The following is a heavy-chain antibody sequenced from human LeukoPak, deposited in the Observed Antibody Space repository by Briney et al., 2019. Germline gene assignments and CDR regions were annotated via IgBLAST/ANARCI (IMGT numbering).Heavy chain of an antibody. J-gene: IGHJ5*02. CDR2: IYYSGSN. CDR3: ARSITMVRGATRAVWFDP. D-gene: IGHD3-10*01. V-gene: IGHV4-59*01. CDR1: GGTISSYY. Sequence: PSETLTLTCTASGGTISSYYWSWIRQAPGKGLEWIGDIYYSGSNNYNPSLKSQVTISVDTSKNHFSLKLSSVTAADTAVYYCARSITMVRGATRAVWFDPWGQGTLVTVSS.